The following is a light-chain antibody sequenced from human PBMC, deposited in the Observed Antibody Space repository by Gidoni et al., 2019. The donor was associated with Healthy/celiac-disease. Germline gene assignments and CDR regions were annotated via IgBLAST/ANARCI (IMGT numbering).Light chain of an antibody. V-gene: IGKV1-27*01. CDR1: QGSSNY. CDR2: AAS. CDR3: QQYNSAPSCT. J-gene: IGKJ4*01. Sequence: IQMAQSRSSLPASAGVRVTITCRACQGSSNYLVCYQQKPGKVPKLLLYAASTLQSAVPSRFSGGSSGRAFTLPIISLQPEDVATYYCQQYNSAPSCTFGGGTKVEIK.